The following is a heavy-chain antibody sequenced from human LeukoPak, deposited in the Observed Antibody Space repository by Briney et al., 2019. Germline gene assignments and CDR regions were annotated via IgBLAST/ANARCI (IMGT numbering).Heavy chain of an antibody. CDR3: ARGRSYGFDFDS. J-gene: IGHJ4*02. Sequence: SETLSLTCAVSGVSINTCCYYWTWIRQPPGKGLEWIGYKYYSGSTRYNSSLRSRLTISLDTSRNQFSLRLTSVTAADTAVYYCARGRSYGFDFDSWGQGTLVSVSS. CDR2: KYYSGST. CDR1: GVSINTCCYY. D-gene: IGHD3-16*01. V-gene: IGHV4-61*01.